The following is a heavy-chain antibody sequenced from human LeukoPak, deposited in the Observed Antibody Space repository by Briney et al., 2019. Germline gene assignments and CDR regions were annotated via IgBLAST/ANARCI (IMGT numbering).Heavy chain of an antibody. CDR2: IQRNSDGGRA. D-gene: IGHD1-20*01. Sequence: GGSLRLSCAASGFTFSDAWMSWVRQAPGKGLEWVGRIQRNSDGGRADFAAPVKGRFTMSRDDSQNTLYLHTNSLKTEDTAVYYCTTGYNFIDYWGQGALVLVSS. CDR3: TTGYNFIDY. V-gene: IGHV3-15*01. CDR1: GFTFSDAW. J-gene: IGHJ4*02.